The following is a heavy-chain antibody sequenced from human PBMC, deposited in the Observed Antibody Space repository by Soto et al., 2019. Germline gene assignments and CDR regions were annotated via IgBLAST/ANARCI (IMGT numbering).Heavy chain of an antibody. D-gene: IGHD2-2*01. V-gene: IGHV3-21*06. Sequence: LRLSCAASGFTFSRYGMNWLRQAPGKGLEWVASISSSTSYVYYADSVKGRFSTSRDNAKNILYLEMYGLRTEDTAVYYCARDPSEGRVGNWFESWGQGTLVTVSA. J-gene: IGHJ5*01. CDR3: ARDPSEGRVGNWFES. CDR2: ISSSTSYV. CDR1: GFTFSRYG.